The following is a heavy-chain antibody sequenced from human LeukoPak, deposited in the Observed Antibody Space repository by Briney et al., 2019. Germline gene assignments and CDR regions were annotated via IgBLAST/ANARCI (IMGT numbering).Heavy chain of an antibody. CDR2: INSDGSST. D-gene: IGHD3-22*01. CDR3: ARAGYYYDSSVAEGAFDI. Sequence: PWGSLRLSCAASGFTFSSYWMHWVRQAPGKGLVWVSRINSDGSSTSYADSVKGRFTISRDNAKNSLYLQMNSLRAEDTALYYCARAGYYYDSSVAEGAFDIWGQGTMVTVSS. V-gene: IGHV3-74*01. J-gene: IGHJ3*02. CDR1: GFTFSSYW.